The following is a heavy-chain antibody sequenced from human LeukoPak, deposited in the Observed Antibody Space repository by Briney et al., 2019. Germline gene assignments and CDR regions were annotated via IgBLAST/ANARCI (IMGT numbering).Heavy chain of an antibody. Sequence: ASVKVSCKTSGYSFTDYYMHWVRQAPGQGLEWMGWINPSSGGTSSAQKFQGRVTMIRDTSITTVYMEVRWLTSDDTAVYYCARADRLHGGPYLIGPWGQGTLVTVSS. J-gene: IGHJ5*02. CDR3: ARADRLHGGPYLIGP. CDR2: INPSSGGT. D-gene: IGHD2-21*01. V-gene: IGHV1-2*02. CDR1: GYSFTDYY.